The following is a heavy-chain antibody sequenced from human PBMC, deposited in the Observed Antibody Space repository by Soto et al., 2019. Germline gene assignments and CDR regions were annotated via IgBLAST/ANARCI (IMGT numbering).Heavy chain of an antibody. CDR2: IIPLFGTT. D-gene: IGHD1-26*01. CDR1: GVNFTNSG. CDR3: ARAHGTSGYNWFDP. V-gene: IGHV1-69*13. Sequence: SVKVSCKASGVNFTNSGISWVRRAPGQGLEWMGGIIPLFGTTNYAHKFRGRVTVTADESTSTVYMELNSLRSEDTAMYYCARAHGTSGYNWFDPWGQGTLVTVSS. J-gene: IGHJ5*02.